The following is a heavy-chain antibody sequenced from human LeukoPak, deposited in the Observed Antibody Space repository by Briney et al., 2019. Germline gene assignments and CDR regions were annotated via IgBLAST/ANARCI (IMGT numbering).Heavy chain of an antibody. CDR3: ARGSRIQLWLSNWFDP. J-gene: IGHJ5*02. CDR1: GGSISSGDYY. D-gene: IGHD5-18*01. CDR2: IYYSGNT. Sequence: SGTLSLTCTVSGGSISSGDYYWSWIRQHPGKGPEWIGYIYYSGNTYYNPSLRSRVTMSLDTSKNQFSLNLSSVTAADTAVYYCARGSRIQLWLSNWFDPWGQGTLVTVSS. V-gene: IGHV4-31*03.